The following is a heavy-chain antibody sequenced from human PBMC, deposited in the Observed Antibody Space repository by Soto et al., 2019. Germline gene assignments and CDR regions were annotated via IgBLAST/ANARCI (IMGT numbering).Heavy chain of an antibody. CDR3: ARSRGEDSSAPGAWFDP. Sequence: ASVKVSCKASGYTFTSYYMHWVRQAPGQGLEWMGIINPSGGSTSYAQKFQGRVTMTRDTSTSTVYMELSSLRSEDTAVYYCARSRGEDSSAPGAWFDPWGQGTLVTVYS. D-gene: IGHD6-6*01. CDR1: GYTFTSYY. CDR2: INPSGGST. V-gene: IGHV1-46*01. J-gene: IGHJ5*02.